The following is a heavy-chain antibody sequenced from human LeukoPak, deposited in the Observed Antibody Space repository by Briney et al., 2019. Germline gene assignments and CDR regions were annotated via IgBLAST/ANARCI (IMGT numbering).Heavy chain of an antibody. V-gene: IGHV4-4*07. J-gene: IGHJ4*02. Sequence: KPSETLALTLTVPGGSISSYYWSLIRQPAGKGLEWIGRIYTSGSTNYNPSLKSRVTMSVDTSKNQFSLKLSSVTAADTAVYYCARDLGGYSRNFDYWGQGTLVTVSS. D-gene: IGHD6-13*01. CDR1: GGSISSYY. CDR2: IYTSGST. CDR3: ARDLGGYSRNFDY.